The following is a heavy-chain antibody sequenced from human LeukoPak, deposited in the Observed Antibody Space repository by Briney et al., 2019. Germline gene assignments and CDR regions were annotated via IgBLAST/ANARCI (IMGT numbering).Heavy chain of an antibody. V-gene: IGHV3-7*01. J-gene: IGHJ4*02. Sequence: GGSLRLSCAASGFTFSSYAMSWVRQAPGKGLEWVANIKQDGSEKYYVDSVKGRFTISRDNAKNSLYLQMNSLRAEDTAVYYCARDLFGSYGYWGQGTLVTVSS. CDR3: ARDLFGSYGY. CDR1: GFTFSSYA. CDR2: IKQDGSEK. D-gene: IGHD1-26*01.